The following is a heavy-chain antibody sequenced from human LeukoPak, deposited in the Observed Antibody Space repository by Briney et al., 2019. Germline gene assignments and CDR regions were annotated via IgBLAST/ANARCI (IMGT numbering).Heavy chain of an antibody. D-gene: IGHD6-13*01. CDR3: AGQRVAAAGPNWFDP. CDR1: GYTFTGSY. V-gene: IGHV1-2*02. Sequence: ASVKVSCKASGYTFTGSYMHWVRQAPGQGLEWMGWINPNTGGTNYAQQFQGRVTMTRDTSISTAYMELSRLKSDDTAVYYCAGQRVAAAGPNWFDPWGQGTLVTVSS. J-gene: IGHJ5*02. CDR2: INPNTGGT.